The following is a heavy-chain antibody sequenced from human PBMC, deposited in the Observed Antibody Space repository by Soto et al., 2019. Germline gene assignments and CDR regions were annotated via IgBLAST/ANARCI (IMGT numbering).Heavy chain of an antibody. CDR2: ISYDGSNK. V-gene: IGHV3-30-3*01. Sequence: GGSLRLSCAASGFTFSSYAMHWVRQAPGKGLEWVAVISYDGSNKYYADSVKGRFTISRDNSKNTLYLQMNSLRAEDTAVYYCARGKTMIVVVITLDYWGQGTLVTVSS. CDR3: ARGKTMIVVVITLDY. CDR1: GFTFSSYA. D-gene: IGHD3-22*01. J-gene: IGHJ4*02.